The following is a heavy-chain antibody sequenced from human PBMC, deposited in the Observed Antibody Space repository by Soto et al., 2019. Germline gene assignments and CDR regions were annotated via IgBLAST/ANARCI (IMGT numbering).Heavy chain of an antibody. CDR3: ARVEGYLLNWFDP. V-gene: IGHV4-59*01. D-gene: IGHD6-13*01. J-gene: IGHJ5*02. Sequence: VQLQESGPGLVKPSETLSLTCIVSGGSITGSVWTWIRQPPGKGLEWIGYIYYSGSTHYSPSFKSRVTISVDTSKNQFSLRLTSVTAADTAVYYCARVEGYLLNWFDPWGQGTLVTVSS. CDR1: GGSITGSV. CDR2: IYYSGST.